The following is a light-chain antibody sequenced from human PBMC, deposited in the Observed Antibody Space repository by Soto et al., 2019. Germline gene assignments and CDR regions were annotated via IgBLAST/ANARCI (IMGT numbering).Light chain of an antibody. CDR2: DAS. CDR3: LQDATYPWT. Sequence: ANQMTQSPSSLSASVGDKVTITCRASQAIRTSLVWYQQKSWKAPSHLIADASSRHSGVPSRFSGSGFGTDVNITINGLQPEDFATYYCLQDATYPWTFGQGTRVDIK. CDR1: QAIRTS. J-gene: IGKJ1*01. V-gene: IGKV1-6*01.